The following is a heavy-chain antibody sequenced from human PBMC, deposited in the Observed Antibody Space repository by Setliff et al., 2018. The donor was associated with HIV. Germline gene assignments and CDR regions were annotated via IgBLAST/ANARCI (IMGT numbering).Heavy chain of an antibody. CDR2: IYHTGSI. V-gene: IGHV4-38-2*01. CDR1: GYSISSGYY. CDR3: VRHVGKFCSDASCYGVGWFDH. J-gene: IGHJ5*02. Sequence: SETLSLTCAVSGYSISSGYYWGWIRQPPGKGLEWIGNIYHTGSISYNPSLKSRVTISVDMSKNHFSLKLSSVTAADTAVYYCVRHVGKFCSDASCYGVGWFDHWGQGALVTVSS. D-gene: IGHD2-2*01.